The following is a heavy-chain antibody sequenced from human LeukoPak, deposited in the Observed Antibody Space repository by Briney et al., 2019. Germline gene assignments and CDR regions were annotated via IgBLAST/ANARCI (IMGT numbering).Heavy chain of an antibody. Sequence: ASVKVSCKASGYSFISYKMHWVRQAPGQGLERMGIINPSGGGTNYAQKFRGRVTMTSDTSTGTVYMELSGLRSEDTAVYHCARDNTRWSFDYWGQGILVTVSS. CDR3: ARDNTRWSFDY. CDR2: INPSGGGT. D-gene: IGHD2-15*01. CDR1: GYSFISYK. V-gene: IGHV1-46*01. J-gene: IGHJ4*02.